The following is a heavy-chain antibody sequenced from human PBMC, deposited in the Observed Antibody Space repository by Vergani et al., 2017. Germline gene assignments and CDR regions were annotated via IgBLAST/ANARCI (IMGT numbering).Heavy chain of an antibody. J-gene: IGHJ5*02. CDR1: GGSISSYY. Sequence: QVQLQESGPGLVKPSETLSLTCTVSGGSISSYYWSWIRQPPGKGLEWIGYIYYSGSTNYNPSLKSRVTISVDTSKNQFSLKLSSVTAADTAVYYCARGVFLSGWSKYNWFDPWGQGTLVTVSS. CDR3: ARGVFLSGWSKYNWFDP. D-gene: IGHD6-19*01. V-gene: IGHV4-59*01. CDR2: IYYSGST.